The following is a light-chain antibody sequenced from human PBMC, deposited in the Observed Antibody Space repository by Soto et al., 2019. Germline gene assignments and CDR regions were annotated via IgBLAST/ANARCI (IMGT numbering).Light chain of an antibody. CDR3: QQGNIFPWT. V-gene: IGKV3D-7*01. J-gene: IGKJ1*01. CDR2: GAS. Sequence: EIVLTPSPGTLSLSPGERATLSCRASQSFRGNYLAWYQQKPGQAPRLLIYGASTRATGIPARFSGSGSGTDFTLTISSLQPEDFASYYCQQGNIFPWTFGQGTKVDIK. CDR1: QSFRGNY.